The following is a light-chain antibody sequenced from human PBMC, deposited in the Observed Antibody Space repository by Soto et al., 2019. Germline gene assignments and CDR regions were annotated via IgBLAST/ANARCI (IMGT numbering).Light chain of an antibody. CDR1: QSISRN. V-gene: IGKV3-15*01. J-gene: IGKJ1*01. Sequence: EIVMTQSPTTLSVSPGERATLSCRASQSISRNLAWYQQKPGQAPRLLIYGALTKSACIPARFSGSGSGTEFTLTISSRQSEDFAVYYCQQYNNWPPWTFGEGTKVEIK. CDR3: QQYNNWPPWT. CDR2: GAL.